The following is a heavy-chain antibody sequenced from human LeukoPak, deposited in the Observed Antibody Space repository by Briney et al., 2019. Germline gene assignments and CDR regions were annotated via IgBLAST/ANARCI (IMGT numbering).Heavy chain of an antibody. CDR2: ISSSGSTI. CDR3: ARDSGSYYSFDY. Sequence: GGSLRLSCAASGFTFSSYEMNWVRQAPGKGLEWVSYISSSGSTIYYADSVKGRFTISRDNAKNSLYLQMNSLRAEDTAAYYCARDSGSYYSFDYWGQGTLVTVSS. V-gene: IGHV3-48*03. CDR1: GFTFSSYE. J-gene: IGHJ4*02. D-gene: IGHD1-26*01.